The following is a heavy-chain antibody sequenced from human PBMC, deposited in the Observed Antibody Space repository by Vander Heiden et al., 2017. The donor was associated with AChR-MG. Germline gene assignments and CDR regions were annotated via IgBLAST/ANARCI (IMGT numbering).Heavy chain of an antibody. CDR3: ARDPSKYSSSWLFDY. CDR2: ISDDGSNK. CDR1: GFTFPSYA. D-gene: IGHD6-13*01. V-gene: IGHV3-30-3*01. Sequence: QVQPVESGGGVVQPGRSLRPSCAASGFTFPSYAMHWVRQAPGKGLEWVAVISDDGSNKYYADSVKGRFTISRDNSKNTLYLQMNSLRAEDTAVYYCARDPSKYSSSWLFDYWGQGTLVTVSS. J-gene: IGHJ4*02.